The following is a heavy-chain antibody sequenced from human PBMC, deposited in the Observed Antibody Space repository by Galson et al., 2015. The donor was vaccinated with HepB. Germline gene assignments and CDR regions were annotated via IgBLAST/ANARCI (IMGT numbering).Heavy chain of an antibody. CDR3: ARGSTEDITLLVGTTSVGWFDP. CDR1: GFPFSRHS. Sequence: SLRLSCAASGFPFSRHSMNWIRQAPGKGLEWVSSISATSSYVHYADSMRDRFPITRDNAKNSLFLRMPSLRVEDTAVYYCARGSTEDITLLVGTTSVGWFDPWGQGTLVTVSP. D-gene: IGHD3-3*01. V-gene: IGHV3-21*01. J-gene: IGHJ5*02. CDR2: ISATSSYV.